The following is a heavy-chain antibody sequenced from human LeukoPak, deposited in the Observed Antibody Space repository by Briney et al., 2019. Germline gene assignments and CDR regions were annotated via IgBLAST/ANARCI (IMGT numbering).Heavy chain of an antibody. J-gene: IGHJ4*02. CDR3: AGDGYKTTWYYY. V-gene: IGHV4-4*07. CDR2: IYTNGRT. CDR1: GGSISSYY. Sequence: SETLSLTCTVSGGSISSYYWSWIRQPAGKGLEWIGHIYTNGRTDYNPSLKSRVTISVDKAKNQFSLKLTSVTTADTAVYYCAGDGYKTTWYYYWGQGTPVTVSS. D-gene: IGHD6-13*01.